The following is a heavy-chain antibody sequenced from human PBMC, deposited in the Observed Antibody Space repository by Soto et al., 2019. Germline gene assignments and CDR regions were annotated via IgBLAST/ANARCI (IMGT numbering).Heavy chain of an antibody. J-gene: IGHJ4*02. Sequence: LRLSCSASGFAFSSYAMHWVRQTPGKGLEYVSAISPQGGSTYYADSVKGRFTISRDDSKNTVYLQMSSLRPDDTAVYYCVNMMIARGAFDFWGQGTLVTVSS. CDR1: GFAFSSYA. CDR2: ISPQGGST. V-gene: IGHV3-64D*06. CDR3: VNMMIARGAFDF. D-gene: IGHD2-21*01.